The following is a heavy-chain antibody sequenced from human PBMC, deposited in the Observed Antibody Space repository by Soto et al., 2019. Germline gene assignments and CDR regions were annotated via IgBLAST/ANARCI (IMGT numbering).Heavy chain of an antibody. CDR1: GGSISSGDYY. CDR3: ARWLGYGPHFDY. Sequence: QVQLQESGPGLVKPSQTLSLTCTVSGGSISSGDYYWSWIRQPPGKGLEWIGYIYYSGSTYYNPALKSRVTISVDTSNNQFSLKLSSVTAADTAVYYCARWLGYGPHFDYGGQGTLVTVSS. D-gene: IGHD5-12*01. V-gene: IGHV4-30-4*01. J-gene: IGHJ4*02. CDR2: IYYSGST.